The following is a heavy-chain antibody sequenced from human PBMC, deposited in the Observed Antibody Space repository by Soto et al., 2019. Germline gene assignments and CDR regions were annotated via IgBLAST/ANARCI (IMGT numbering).Heavy chain of an antibody. CDR1: GFTFSTYS. Sequence: EVQLVESGGGLVQPGGSLRLSCAASGFTFSTYSMNRVRQAPGKGLEWLAYITAISSTIHYADSVKGRFTISRDNAKNSLFLQMDSLRDEDTALYYCARGSGSYYQVDYWGQGTLVTVSS. CDR2: ITAISSTI. V-gene: IGHV3-48*02. CDR3: ARGSGSYYQVDY. D-gene: IGHD3-10*01. J-gene: IGHJ4*02.